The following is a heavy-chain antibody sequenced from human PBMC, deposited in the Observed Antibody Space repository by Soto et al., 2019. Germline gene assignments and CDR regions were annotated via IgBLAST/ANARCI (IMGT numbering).Heavy chain of an antibody. D-gene: IGHD3-9*01. J-gene: IGHJ3*02. CDR3: ARRDYDILNGYYMFDAFDI. CDR2: IWYDGTNK. V-gene: IGHV3-33*01. CDR1: GFTFSSYG. Sequence: QVQLVESGGGVVQPGRSLRLSCAASGFTFSSYGMHWVRQPPGKGLEWVAVIWYDGTNKYYADSVKGRFTISRDISKNKLYMQMNRLRAEDTAVYYCARRDYDILNGYYMFDAFDIWGQGTMVTVSS.